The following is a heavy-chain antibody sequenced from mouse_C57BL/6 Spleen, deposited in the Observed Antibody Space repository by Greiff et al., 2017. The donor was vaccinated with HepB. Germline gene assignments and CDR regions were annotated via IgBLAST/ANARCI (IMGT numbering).Heavy chain of an antibody. D-gene: IGHD2-1*01. CDR1: GYTFTSYD. CDR2: IYPRDGST. Sequence: VQLQQSGPELVKPGASVKLSCKASGYTFTSYDINWVKQRPGQGLEWIGWIYPRDGSTKYNEKFKGKATLTVDTSCSTAYMELHSLTSEDSAVYFCAKDGNCGGSYAMDYWGQGTSVTVSS. CDR3: AKDGNCGGSYAMDY. J-gene: IGHJ4*01. V-gene: IGHV1-85*01.